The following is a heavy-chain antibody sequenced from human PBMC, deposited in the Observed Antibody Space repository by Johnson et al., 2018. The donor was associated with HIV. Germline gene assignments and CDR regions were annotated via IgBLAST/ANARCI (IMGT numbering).Heavy chain of an antibody. CDR3: ARDRGVAVVIATEGGAFDI. CDR2: ISYDGSNK. CDR1: GFTFSSYA. Sequence: QVQLLESGGGVVQPGRSLRLSCAASGFTFSSYAMHWVRQAPGKGLEWVAVISYDGSNKYYADSVKGRFTISRDNSKNTLYLQMNSLRAEDTAVYYCARDRGVAVVIATEGGAFDIWGQGTMVTVSS. J-gene: IGHJ3*02. D-gene: IGHD2-21*01. V-gene: IGHV3-30*14.